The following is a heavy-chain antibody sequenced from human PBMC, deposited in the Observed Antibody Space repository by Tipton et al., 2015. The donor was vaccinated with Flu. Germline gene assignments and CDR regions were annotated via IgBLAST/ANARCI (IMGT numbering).Heavy chain of an antibody. Sequence: TLSLTCAVYGESFGGYFWSWIRQPPAKGLEWIGEISHSGSANYSPSLQSRVTMSLDTSKNQFSLKLTSVTAADTAIYYCARISPDTGGYCWVASCFWVDPWGQGTLVTVSS. CDR3: ARISPDTGGYCWVASCFWVDP. CDR2: ISHSGSA. V-gene: IGHV4-34*01. J-gene: IGHJ5*02. CDR1: GESFGGYF. D-gene: IGHD2-15*01.